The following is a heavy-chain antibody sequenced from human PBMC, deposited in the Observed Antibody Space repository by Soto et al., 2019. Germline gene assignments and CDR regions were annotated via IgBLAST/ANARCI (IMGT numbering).Heavy chain of an antibody. CDR1: GGTFSSYA. D-gene: IGHD5-18*01. J-gene: IGHJ4*02. Sequence: GASVKVSCKASGGTFSSYAISWVRQAPGQGLEWMGGIIPIFGTANYAQKFQGRVTITADESTSTAYMELSSLRSEDTAVYYCARHAGIQLWSTFDYWGQGTLVTVSS. CDR3: ARHAGIQLWSTFDY. CDR2: IIPIFGTA. V-gene: IGHV1-69*13.